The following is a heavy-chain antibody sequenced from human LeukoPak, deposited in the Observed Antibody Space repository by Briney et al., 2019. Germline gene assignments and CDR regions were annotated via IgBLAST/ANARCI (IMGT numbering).Heavy chain of an antibody. Sequence: GGSLRLSCAVSGFTFSSYWMSWVRQAPGKGLEWVANIKPDGSEKYYVDSVKGRFTISRDNAKNSLYLQMNSLRAEDTAVYYCARVERCSSTSCSEPTGSVYYYYGMDVWGKGTTVTVSS. J-gene: IGHJ6*04. CDR1: GFTFSSYW. CDR2: IKPDGSEK. CDR3: ARVERCSSTSCSEPTGSVYYYYGMDV. D-gene: IGHD2-2*01. V-gene: IGHV3-7*01.